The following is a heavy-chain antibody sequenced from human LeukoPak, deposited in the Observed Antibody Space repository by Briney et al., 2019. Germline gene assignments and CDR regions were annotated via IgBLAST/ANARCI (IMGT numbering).Heavy chain of an antibody. D-gene: IGHD1-26*01. CDR1: GFTFSSYE. J-gene: IGHJ4*02. CDR2: ISGRGSTI. CDR3: AKGDTTWELPHDY. V-gene: IGHV3-48*03. Sequence: GGSLRLSCAASGFTFSSYEMNWVRQAPGKGLEWVSYISGRGSTIYYADSVKGRFTISRDNSKNTLYLQMNSLRAEDTAVYYCAKGDTTWELPHDYWGQGTLDTVSS.